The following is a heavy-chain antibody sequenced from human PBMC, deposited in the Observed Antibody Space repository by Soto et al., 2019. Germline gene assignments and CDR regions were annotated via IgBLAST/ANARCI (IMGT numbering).Heavy chain of an antibody. CDR3: AKFTYGMDV. J-gene: IGHJ6*02. V-gene: IGHV4-59*01. CDR2: IYYSGST. Sequence: SETLSLTCTVSGGSIGSYYWSWIRQPPGKGLEWIGYIYYSGSTNYNPSLKSRVTISVDTSKNQFSLKLSSVTAADTAVYYCAKFTYGMDVWGQGTTVTVSS. D-gene: IGHD3-10*01. CDR1: GGSIGSYY.